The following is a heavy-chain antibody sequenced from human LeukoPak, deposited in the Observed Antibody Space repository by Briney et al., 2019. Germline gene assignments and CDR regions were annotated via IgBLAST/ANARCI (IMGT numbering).Heavy chain of an antibody. CDR2: ISGGGVTT. Sequence: GGSLRLSCVGSGFTSIAYALTWARQAPGKGLEWVSRISGGGVTTYYADSVKGRFTISRDNSKNTLYLQMNSLRADDTAIYYCARNQQLGGHSYYYYGMDVWGQGTTVTVSS. CDR1: GFTSIAYA. J-gene: IGHJ6*02. V-gene: IGHV3-23*01. CDR3: ARNQQLGGHSYYYYGMDV. D-gene: IGHD3-16*01.